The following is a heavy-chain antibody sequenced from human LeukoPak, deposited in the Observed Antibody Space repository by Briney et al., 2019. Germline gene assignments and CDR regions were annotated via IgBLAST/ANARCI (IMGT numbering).Heavy chain of an antibody. D-gene: IGHD5-18*01. J-gene: IGHJ5*02. Sequence: SETLSLTCTVSGGSISSSSYYWGWIRQPPGKGLEWIGSIYYSGSTYYNPSLKSRVTISVDTSKNQFSLKLSSVTAADTAVYYCARVRGYTYGYGGFDPWGQGTLVTVSS. V-gene: IGHV4-39*07. CDR3: ARVRGYTYGYGGFDP. CDR2: IYYSGST. CDR1: GGSISSSSYY.